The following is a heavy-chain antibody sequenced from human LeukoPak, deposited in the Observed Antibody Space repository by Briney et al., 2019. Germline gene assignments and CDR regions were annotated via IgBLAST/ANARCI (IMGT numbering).Heavy chain of an antibody. Sequence: GGSLRLSCAASGFTFSSYGMHWVRQAPGKGLEWVAVIWYDGSNKYYADSVKGRFTISRDNSKNTLYLQMNSLRAEDTAVYYCATLSPYYYDSSGYYPDYWGQGTLVTVSS. CDR1: GFTFSSYG. V-gene: IGHV3-33*01. CDR2: IWYDGSNK. CDR3: ATLSPYYYDSSGYYPDY. J-gene: IGHJ4*02. D-gene: IGHD3-22*01.